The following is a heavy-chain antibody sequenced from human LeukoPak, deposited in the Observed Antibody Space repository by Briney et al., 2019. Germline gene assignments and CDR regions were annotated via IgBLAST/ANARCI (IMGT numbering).Heavy chain of an antibody. V-gene: IGHV1-24*01. J-gene: IGHJ4*02. CDR3: ATVYYDILTGYYTPNDY. Sequence: ASVKVSCKXSGYTLTELSMHWVRQAPGKGLEWMGGFDPEDGETIYSQKFQGRVTMTEDTSTDTAYMELSSLRSEDTAVYYCATVYYDILTGYYTPNDYWGQGTLVTVSS. D-gene: IGHD3-9*01. CDR1: GYTLTELS. CDR2: FDPEDGET.